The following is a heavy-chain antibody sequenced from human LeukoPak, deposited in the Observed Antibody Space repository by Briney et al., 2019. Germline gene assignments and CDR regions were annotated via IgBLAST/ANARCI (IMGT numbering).Heavy chain of an antibody. CDR1: GFTFSSYA. CDR3: AKDYVEGATLAEYFQH. J-gene: IGHJ1*01. Sequence: GGSLRLSCAASGFTFSSYAMSWVRQAPGKGLEWVSAISGSGGSTYYADSVKGRFTISRDNSKNTLYLQMNSLRAEDTAVYYCAKDYVEGATLAEYFQHWGQGTLVTVSS. V-gene: IGHV3-23*01. CDR2: ISGSGGST. D-gene: IGHD1-26*01.